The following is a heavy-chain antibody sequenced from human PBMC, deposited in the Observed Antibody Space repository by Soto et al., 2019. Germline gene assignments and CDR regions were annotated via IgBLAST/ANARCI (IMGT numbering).Heavy chain of an antibody. CDR1: GGSISSGDYY. V-gene: IGHV4-30-4*01. D-gene: IGHD2-2*01. CDR2: IYYSGST. J-gene: IGHJ5*02. CDR3: AREHCSSTSCQVNWFDP. Sequence: QVQLQESGPGLVKPSQTLSLTCTVSGGSISSGDYYWSWIRQPPGKGLEWIGYIYYSGSTYYNPSLKSRVTISVDTSKNQFSLKLSSVTAADTAVYYCAREHCSSTSCQVNWFDPWGQGTLVTVSS.